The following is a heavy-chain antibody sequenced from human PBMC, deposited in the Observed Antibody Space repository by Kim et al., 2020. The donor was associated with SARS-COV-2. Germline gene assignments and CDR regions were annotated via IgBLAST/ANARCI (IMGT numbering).Heavy chain of an antibody. J-gene: IGHJ5*01. CDR3: AKDRRGNWNYVGSGGS. CDR1: GFTFSDYA. V-gene: IGHV3-23*01. Sequence: GGSLRLSCAASGFTFSDYAMNWVRQAPGKGLEWVSIVNTGGGSAYYADSVKGRFTISRDNSKNTLYLQMNSLRDEDTAVYFCAKDRRGNWNYVGSGGSWG. D-gene: IGHD1-7*01. CDR2: VNTGGGSA.